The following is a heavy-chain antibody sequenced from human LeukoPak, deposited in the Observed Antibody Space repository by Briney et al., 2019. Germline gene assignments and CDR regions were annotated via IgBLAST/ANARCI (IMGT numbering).Heavy chain of an antibody. CDR2: ISGSGGST. D-gene: IGHD2-2*01. CDR1: GFTFSSYA. CDR3: AKDQLRIVVVPAATLN. Sequence: GGSLRLSCAASGFTFSSYAMSWVRQAPGKGLEWVSAISGSGGSTYYADSVKGRFTISRDNSKNTLYLQMNSLRAEDTAVYYCAKDQLRIVVVPAATLNWGQGTLVTVSS. V-gene: IGHV3-23*01. J-gene: IGHJ4*02.